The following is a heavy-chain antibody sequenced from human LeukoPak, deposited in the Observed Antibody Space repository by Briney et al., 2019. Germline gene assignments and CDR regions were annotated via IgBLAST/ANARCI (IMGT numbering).Heavy chain of an antibody. V-gene: IGHV4-34*01. CDR3: ARGPYSYDSSGAFDI. D-gene: IGHD3-22*01. CDR2: INHSGST. Sequence: SETLSLTCAVYGGSFSGYYWSWIRQPPGKGLEWIGEINHSGSTNYNPSLKSRVTISVDTSKNQFSLKLSSVTAADTAVYFCARGPYSYDSSGAFDIRGQGTMVTVSS. J-gene: IGHJ3*02. CDR1: GGSFSGYY.